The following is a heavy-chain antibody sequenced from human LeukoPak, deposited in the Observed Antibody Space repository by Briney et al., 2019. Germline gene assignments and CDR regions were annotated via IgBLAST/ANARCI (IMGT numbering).Heavy chain of an antibody. CDR2: ISYDGSNK. D-gene: IGHD6-13*01. CDR3: AKSISRGKQQLVPGGRYYYYYYGMDV. CDR1: GFTFSSYG. Sequence: GRSLRLSCAASGFTFSSYGMHWVRQAPGKGLEWVAVISYDGSNKYYADSVKGRFTISRDNSKNTLYLQMNSLRAEDTAVYYCAKSISRGKQQLVPGGRYYYYYYGMDVWGQRTTVAVSS. J-gene: IGHJ6*02. V-gene: IGHV3-30*18.